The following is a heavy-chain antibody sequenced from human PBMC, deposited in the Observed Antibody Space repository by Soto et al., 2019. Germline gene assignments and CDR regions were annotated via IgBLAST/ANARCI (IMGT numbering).Heavy chain of an antibody. D-gene: IGHD5-12*01. CDR2: IYYSGST. V-gene: IGHV4-59*01. CDR3: ARDRGPNRVATKRYYSYGMDV. CDR1: GGSISSYY. Sequence: SETLSLTCTVSGGSISSYYWSWIRQPPGKGLEWIGYIYYSGSTNYNPSLKSRVTVSVDTSKNQFSLKLSSVTAADTAVYYCARDRGPNRVATKRYYSYGMDVWGKGTTVTVPS. J-gene: IGHJ6*04.